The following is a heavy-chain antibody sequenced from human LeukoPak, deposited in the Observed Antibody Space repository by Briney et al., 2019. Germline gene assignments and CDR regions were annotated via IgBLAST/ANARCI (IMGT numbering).Heavy chain of an antibody. J-gene: IGHJ4*02. CDR1: GFTFSSYG. D-gene: IGHD5-18*01. Sequence: GTSPRLSCAASGFTFSSYGMHWVRQAPGKGLEWVAVIWHDGSNKDYAGSVKGRFTISRDNSKNTLYLQMNSLRGEDTAVYYCARDQDTAMTKEPFDYWGQGTLVTVSS. V-gene: IGHV3-33*01. CDR2: IWHDGSNK. CDR3: ARDQDTAMTKEPFDY.